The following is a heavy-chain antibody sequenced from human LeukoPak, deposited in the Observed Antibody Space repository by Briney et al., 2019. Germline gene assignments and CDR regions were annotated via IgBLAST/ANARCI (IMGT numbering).Heavy chain of an antibody. CDR1: GYTFSTYG. V-gene: IGHV3-33*01. CDR2: IWHDGSDK. D-gene: IGHD3-22*01. CDR3: ARVAMSDSSGYCDY. Sequence: GGSLRLSCAASGYTFSTYGLHWARQAPGKGLEWVALIWHDGSDKYYADSVKGRFTISRDNSKNTLYLQMNSLRDEDTAVYYCARVAMSDSSGYCDYWGQGTLVTVSS. J-gene: IGHJ4*02.